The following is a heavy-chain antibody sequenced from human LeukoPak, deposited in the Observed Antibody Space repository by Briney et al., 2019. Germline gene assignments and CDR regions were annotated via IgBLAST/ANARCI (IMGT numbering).Heavy chain of an antibody. CDR3: ARHLGPGWHAMDV. V-gene: IGHV4-59*08. D-gene: IGHD2-15*01. CDR2: VYYSGNT. CDR1: SGSVSSYF. J-gene: IGHJ6*02. Sequence: PSETLSLTCTVSSGSVSSYFWSWIRQPPGKRLEWIGYVYYSGNTNYNPSLKSRVTISVDTSKTQFPLRLSSVTAADTAVYYCARHLGPGWHAMDVWGQGTTVTVSS.